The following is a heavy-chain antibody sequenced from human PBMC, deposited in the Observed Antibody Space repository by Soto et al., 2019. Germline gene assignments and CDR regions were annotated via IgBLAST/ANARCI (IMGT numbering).Heavy chain of an antibody. J-gene: IGHJ6*02. D-gene: IGHD5-18*01. V-gene: IGHV1-69*13. CDR2: IIPIFGTA. CDR3: ADTAMGNYYYGMDV. CDR1: GGTFSSYA. Sequence: ASVKVSCKASGGTFSSYAISWVRQAPGQGLEWMGGIIPIFGTANYAQKFQGRVTITADESTSTAYMELSSLRSEDTAVYYCADTAMGNYYYGMDVWGQGTTVTVSS.